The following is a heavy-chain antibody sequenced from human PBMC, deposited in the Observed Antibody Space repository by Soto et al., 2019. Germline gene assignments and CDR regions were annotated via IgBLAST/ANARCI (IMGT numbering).Heavy chain of an antibody. CDR3: AKAEDNWNDFDY. CDR1: RFTFSAYG. V-gene: IGHV3-30*18. Sequence: QVQLVESGGGVVQPGRFLRLSCAASRFTFSAYGMHWVRQAPGKGLEWVAVISYDGSYKYYADSVKGRFTISRDNSKHTLYLQMNSLRAEDTAVYYCAKAEDNWNDFDYWGQGTLVTVSS. CDR2: ISYDGSYK. J-gene: IGHJ4*02. D-gene: IGHD1-20*01.